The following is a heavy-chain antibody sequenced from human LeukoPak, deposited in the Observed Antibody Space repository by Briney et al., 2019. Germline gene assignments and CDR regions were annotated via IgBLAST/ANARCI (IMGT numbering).Heavy chain of an antibody. J-gene: IGHJ4*01. CDR1: GFTFSNYG. V-gene: IGHV3-48*01. Sequence: PGGSLRLSCAASGFTFSNYGMDWVRQAPGKGLEWVSYISSSSSSIYYADSVKGRFTISRDNAKNSLFLQMNSLRAEDTAVYYCARGGAARPDYWGHGTLVTVSS. CDR3: ARGGAARPDY. D-gene: IGHD6-6*01. CDR2: ISSSSSSI.